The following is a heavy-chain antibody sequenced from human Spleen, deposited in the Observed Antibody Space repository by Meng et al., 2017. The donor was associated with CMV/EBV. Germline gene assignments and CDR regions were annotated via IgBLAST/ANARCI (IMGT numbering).Heavy chain of an antibody. CDR1: GFVFSTYG. CDR2: IRYDGSNE. D-gene: IGHD6-13*01. CDR3: AKDDGAATHYFYHGMDV. Sequence: GGSLRLSCAASGFVFSTYGMHWVRQTPAKGLEWVAFIRYDGSNEYYVDSVKGRFTISRDNSKDTLYLQMDSLRVDDTAMYYCAKDDGAATHYFYHGMDVWGQGTTVTVSS. J-gene: IGHJ6*02. V-gene: IGHV3-30*02.